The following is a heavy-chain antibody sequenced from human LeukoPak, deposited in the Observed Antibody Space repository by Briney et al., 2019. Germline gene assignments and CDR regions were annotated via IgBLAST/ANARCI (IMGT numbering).Heavy chain of an antibody. CDR1: GGSFSGYY. D-gene: IGHD3-9*01. V-gene: IGHV4-34*01. CDR3: ARGLRRGYYDILTRWFDP. J-gene: IGHJ5*02. Sequence: SETLSLTCAVYGGSFSGYYWSWIRQPPGKGLEWIGSIYDSGSTYYNPSLKSRVTISVDTSKNQFSLKLNSVTAADTAVYYCARGLRRGYYDILTRWFDPWGQGTLVTVSS. CDR2: IYDSGST.